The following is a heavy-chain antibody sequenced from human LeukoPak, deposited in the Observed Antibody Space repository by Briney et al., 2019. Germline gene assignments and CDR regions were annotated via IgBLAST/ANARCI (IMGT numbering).Heavy chain of an antibody. J-gene: IGHJ4*02. CDR1: GFTFNTYW. Sequence: GGSLRLSCAASGFTFNTYWMNWVRQAPGKRLEWVANIKQDGSEKYYVDSVKGRFTISRDFVKNSLYLQMNSLRAEDTAVYYCARARSPQDFDYWGQGTLVTVSS. V-gene: IGHV3-7*01. CDR3: ARARSPQDFDY. CDR2: IKQDGSEK.